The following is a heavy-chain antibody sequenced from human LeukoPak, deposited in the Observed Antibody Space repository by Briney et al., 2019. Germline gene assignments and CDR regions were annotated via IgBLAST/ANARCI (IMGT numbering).Heavy chain of an antibody. D-gene: IGHD6-6*01. CDR3: ARGGYSSSS. V-gene: IGHV4-61*01. CDR2: IYYSSST. CDR1: GCSVSSGSYY. Sequence: SETLSLTCTVSGCSVSSGSYYWSWIRQPPGKGLVWVGYIYYSSSTNYNPSLKSRVTISVGTSKNPVSEKLSSVTAADTAVYSCARGGYSSSSWGQGTLVTVSS. J-gene: IGHJ4*02.